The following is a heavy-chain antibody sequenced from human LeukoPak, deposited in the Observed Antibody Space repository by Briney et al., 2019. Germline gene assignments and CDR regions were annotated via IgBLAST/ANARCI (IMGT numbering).Heavy chain of an antibody. CDR1: GGSISSGDYY. CDR2: IYYSGST. J-gene: IGHJ5*02. CDR3: ARDLRYYDSSGSQGDWFDP. D-gene: IGHD3-22*01. V-gene: IGHV4-30-4*01. Sequence: PSQTLSLTCTVSGGSISSGDYYWSWIRQPPGKGLEWIGYIYYSGSTYYNPSLKSRVTISVDTSKNQFSLKLSSVTAADTAVYYCARDLRYYDSSGSQGDWFDPWGQGTLVTVSS.